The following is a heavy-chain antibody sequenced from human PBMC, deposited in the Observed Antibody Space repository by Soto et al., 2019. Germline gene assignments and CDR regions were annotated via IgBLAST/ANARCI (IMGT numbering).Heavy chain of an antibody. Sequence: QVQLVQSGAEVKKPGASVKVSCKASGYTFTSYTIHWVRQAPGQRLDWMGWIHTGNGNTKYSQRFQGRLTFTTDSSATTGYMDLSSLTSEDTAVYCCARDLAVGEAYFFDYWGQGTLVTVSS. J-gene: IGHJ4*02. V-gene: IGHV1-3*04. CDR3: ARDLAVGEAYFFDY. CDR1: GYTFTSYT. CDR2: IHTGNGNT. D-gene: IGHD1-26*01.